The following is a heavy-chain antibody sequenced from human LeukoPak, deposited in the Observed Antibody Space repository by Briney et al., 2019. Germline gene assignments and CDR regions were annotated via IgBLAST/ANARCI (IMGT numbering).Heavy chain of an antibody. V-gene: IGHV3-30*02. D-gene: IGHD2/OR15-2a*01. CDR3: AKEGPNINWFDP. Sequence: PGGSLRLSCAASGFTFSSYGMHWVRLAPGKGLEWVAFIRYDGSDKYYADSVEGRFTISRDNSKNTLYLQMNSLRAEDTAVYYCAKEGPNINWFDPWGQGTLVTVSS. CDR2: IRYDGSDK. CDR1: GFTFSSYG. J-gene: IGHJ5*02.